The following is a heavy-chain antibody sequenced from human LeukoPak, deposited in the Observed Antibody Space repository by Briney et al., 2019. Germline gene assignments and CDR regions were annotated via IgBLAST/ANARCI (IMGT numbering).Heavy chain of an antibody. CDR1: GGSISSSSYY. V-gene: IGHV4-39*01. CDR3: ASFYCSGGSCYQYFSYYYMDV. J-gene: IGHJ6*03. D-gene: IGHD2-15*01. CDR2: IYYSRST. Sequence: SETLSLTCTVSGGSISSSSYYWGWIRQPPGKGLEWIGSIYYSRSTYYNPSLKSRVTISVDTSKNQFSLKLNSVTAADTAVCYCASFYCSGGSCYQYFSYYYMDVWGKGTTVTISS.